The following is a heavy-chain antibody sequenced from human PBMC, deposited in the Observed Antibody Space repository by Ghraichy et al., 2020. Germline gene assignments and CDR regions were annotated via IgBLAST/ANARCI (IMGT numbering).Heavy chain of an antibody. CDR3: ARDHRVVVVAATLTY. J-gene: IGHJ4*02. Sequence: ASVKVSCKASGYTFTGYYMHWVRQAPGQGLEWMGWINPNSGGTNYAPKFQGRVTMTRDTSISTAYMELSRLRSDDTAVYYCARDHRVVVVAATLTYWGQGTLVTVSS. V-gene: IGHV1-2*02. CDR2: INPNSGGT. D-gene: IGHD2-15*01. CDR1: GYTFTGYY.